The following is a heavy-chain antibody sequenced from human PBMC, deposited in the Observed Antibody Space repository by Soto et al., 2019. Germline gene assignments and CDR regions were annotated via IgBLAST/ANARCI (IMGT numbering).Heavy chain of an antibody. J-gene: IGHJ6*02. CDR3: TRDTSSALWSGHSRYYYAMDV. CDR1: GFTLSSFE. V-gene: IGHV3-48*03. CDR2: ISSPGSAM. D-gene: IGHD3-3*01. Sequence: GGSLRLSCAASGFTLSSFEMNWVRQAPGKGLEWIAYISSPGSAMYYADSVKGRFTISRDNARNSLYLQMNSLRAQDTAVYYCTRDTSSALWSGHSRYYYAMDVWGQGTTATVSS.